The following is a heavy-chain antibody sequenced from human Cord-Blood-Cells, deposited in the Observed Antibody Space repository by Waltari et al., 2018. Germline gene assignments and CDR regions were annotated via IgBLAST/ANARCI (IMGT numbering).Heavy chain of an antibody. V-gene: IGHV3-48*03. CDR2: ISSSGSTI. Sequence: EVQLVESGGGLVQPGGSLRLSCAASGFTFSSYEMNWVRQAPGKGMEWVSYISSSGSTIYYADSVKGRFTISRDNAKNSLYLQMNSLRAEDTAVYYCAREGGGYYFDYWGQGTLVTVSS. D-gene: IGHD2-15*01. CDR1: GFTFSSYE. CDR3: AREGGGYYFDY. J-gene: IGHJ4*02.